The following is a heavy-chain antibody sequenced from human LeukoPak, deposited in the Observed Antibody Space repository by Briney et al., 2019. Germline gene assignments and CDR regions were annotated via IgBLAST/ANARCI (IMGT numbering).Heavy chain of an antibody. J-gene: IGHJ3*02. V-gene: IGHV4-61*05. CDR3: ARSGYKYGADAFDI. CDR2: IYYSGSS. Sequence: SETLSLTCTVSGGSITSSRYYWGWIRQPPGKGLEWIGYIYYSGSSNYNPSLKSRVTISVDTSKNQFYLKLSSVTAADTAVYYCARSGYKYGADAFDIWGQGTMVTVSS. CDR1: GGSITSSRYY. D-gene: IGHD5-18*01.